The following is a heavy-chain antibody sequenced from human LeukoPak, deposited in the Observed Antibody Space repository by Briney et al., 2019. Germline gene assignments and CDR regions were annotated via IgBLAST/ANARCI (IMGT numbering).Heavy chain of an antibody. CDR2: IIPIFGTA. J-gene: IGHJ5*02. Sequence: RASVKVSCKASGGTFSSYAVSWVRQAPGQGLEWMGGIIPIFGTANYAQKFQGRVTITTDESTSTAYMELSSLRSEDTAVYYCASGTPTKTYCGGDCYAGWFDPWGQGTLVTVSS. CDR3: ASGTPTKTYCGGDCYAGWFDP. CDR1: GGTFSSYA. D-gene: IGHD2-21*02. V-gene: IGHV1-69*05.